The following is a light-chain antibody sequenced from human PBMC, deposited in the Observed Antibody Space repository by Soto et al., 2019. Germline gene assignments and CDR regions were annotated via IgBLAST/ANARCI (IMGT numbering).Light chain of an antibody. J-gene: IGLJ1*01. CDR3: CSYAGSYTYV. CDR1: NSDVGTFYF. CDR2: DVT. Sequence: QSVLPQPRSVSGSPGQSVTISCTGTNSDVGTFYFVSWYQQYPDKGPKLIIYDVTERPSGVPDRFSGSKSGNTASLTISGLQAEDEADYYCCSYAGSYTYVFGSGTKV. V-gene: IGLV2-11*01.